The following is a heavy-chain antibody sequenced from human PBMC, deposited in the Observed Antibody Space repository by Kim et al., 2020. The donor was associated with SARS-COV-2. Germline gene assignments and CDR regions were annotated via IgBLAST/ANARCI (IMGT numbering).Heavy chain of an antibody. D-gene: IGHD4-4*01. V-gene: IGHV4-59*13. CDR2: IYYSGST. CDR1: GGSISSYY. Sequence: SETLSLTCTVSGGSISSYYWSWIRQPPGKGLEWIGYIYYSGSTNYNPSLKSRVTISVDTSKNQFSLKLSSVTAADTAVYYCARAYRGGGYYYYGMDVWGQGTTVTVSS. CDR3: ARAYRGGGYYYYGMDV. J-gene: IGHJ6*02.